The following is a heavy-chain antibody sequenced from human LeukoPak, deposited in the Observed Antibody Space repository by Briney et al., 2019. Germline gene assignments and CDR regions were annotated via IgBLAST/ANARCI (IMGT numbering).Heavy chain of an antibody. CDR1: GFTFSSYS. CDR3: AKDRATYYSGGFDY. CDR2: ISSTSSTI. J-gene: IGHJ4*02. D-gene: IGHD3-10*01. V-gene: IGHV3-48*01. Sequence: GGSLRLSCAASGFTFSSYSMNWVRQTPGKGLEWITYISSTSSTIYFADSVKGRFTISRDNAKNSLYLQMNSLRAEDTAVYFCAKDRATYYSGGFDYWGQGTLLTVSS.